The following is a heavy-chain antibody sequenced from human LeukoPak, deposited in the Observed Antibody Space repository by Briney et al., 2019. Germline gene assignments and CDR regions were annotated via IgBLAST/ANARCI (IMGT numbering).Heavy chain of an antibody. CDR2: FYHSGST. CDR3: ARDIPSGSYGY. J-gene: IGHJ4*02. Sequence: SETLSLTCAVSGYSISSDYYWGWIRQPPGKGLEWIGNFYHSGSTYYNPSLKSRVTISVDTSKNQFSLKLSSVTAADTAAYYCARDIPSGSYGYWGQGTLVTVSS. V-gene: IGHV4-38-2*02. D-gene: IGHD1-26*01. CDR1: GYSISSDYY.